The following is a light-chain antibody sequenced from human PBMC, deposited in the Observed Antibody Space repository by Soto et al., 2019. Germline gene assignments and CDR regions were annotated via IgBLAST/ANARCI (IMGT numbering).Light chain of an antibody. Sequence: DTPMTQSPSTLSASVGDRDTITCRASQSISSWLAWYQQKPGKAPKLLIYDASSLERGVPSRFSGSGSGTEFTLTISSLQPDDFATYYCQQSDTYSRTFGQGTKVDI. V-gene: IGKV1-5*01. CDR3: QQSDTYSRT. J-gene: IGKJ1*01. CDR2: DAS. CDR1: QSISSW.